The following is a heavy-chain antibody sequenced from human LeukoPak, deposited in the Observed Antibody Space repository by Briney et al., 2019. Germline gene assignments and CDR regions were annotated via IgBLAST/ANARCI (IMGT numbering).Heavy chain of an antibody. CDR2: ISRSSSTI. V-gene: IGHV3-48*01. D-gene: IGHD6-13*01. J-gene: IGHJ6*03. CDR3: ATRYSSSWQTHYYYMDV. Sequence: GGSLRLSCAASGFTFSTYGMNWVRQAPGKGLEWVSSISRSSSTIYYADSAKGRFTISRDNAKNSLYLQMNSLRAEDTAVYYCATRYSSSWQTHYYYMDVWGKGTTVTVSS. CDR1: GFTFSTYG.